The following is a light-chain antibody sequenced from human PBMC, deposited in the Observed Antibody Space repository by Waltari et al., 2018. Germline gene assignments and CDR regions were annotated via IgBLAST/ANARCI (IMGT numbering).Light chain of an antibody. CDR2: GNT. CDR3: QSYDSSLSGYV. V-gene: IGLV1-40*01. CDR1: SSNIGAGYD. J-gene: IGLJ1*01. Sequence: QSVPTQPPSVSGAPGQRVTISCTGSSSNIGAGYDVHWYHQIPGTAPKLLIYGNTNRPSGVPDRFSGSKSGTSASLAITGLQAEDEADYYCQSYDSSLSGYVFGTGTKVTVL.